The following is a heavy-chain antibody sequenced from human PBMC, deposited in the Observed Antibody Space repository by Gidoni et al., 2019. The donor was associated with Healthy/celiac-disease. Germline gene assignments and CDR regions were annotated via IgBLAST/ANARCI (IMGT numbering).Heavy chain of an antibody. CDR1: GASISSGSYD. J-gene: IGHJ6*02. Sequence: QVQLQESGPGLVKPSQTLSLTCSVSGASISSGSYDRSWIRQPAGKGLEWIGRRYTRGSTNDNPSLKSRITMSVDTSKNQFSLKLSSVAAAETAVYYCARGDIVEMATAPYYYYYGMNVWGQGTTVTVSS. D-gene: IGHD2-15*01. V-gene: IGHV4-61*02. CDR2: RYTRGST. CDR3: ARGDIVEMATAPYYYYYGMNV.